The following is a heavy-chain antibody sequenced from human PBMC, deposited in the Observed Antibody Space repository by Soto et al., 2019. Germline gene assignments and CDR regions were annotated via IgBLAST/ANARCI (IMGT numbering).Heavy chain of an antibody. D-gene: IGHD3-16*01. CDR3: ARGHRFRGFYSIGV. Sequence: QVQLQESGPGLVKPSQTLSLTCTVSGGSISSGGYYWSWIRQHPGKGPEWIGYIYYSGSTYYNPPPNTRATITVDASKSHFSQKLGSVTAADTAVYYCARGHRFRGFYSIGVWGEGSTVTVSS. CDR1: GGSISSGGYY. CDR2: IYYSGST. J-gene: IGHJ6*04. V-gene: IGHV4-31*03.